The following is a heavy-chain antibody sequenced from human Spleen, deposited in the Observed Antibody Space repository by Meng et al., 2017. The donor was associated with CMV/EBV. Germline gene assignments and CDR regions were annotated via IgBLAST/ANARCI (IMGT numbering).Heavy chain of an antibody. J-gene: IGHJ4*02. CDR1: GYTFTGYY. CDR2: INPNSGGT. Sequence: SGYTFTGYYMHWVRQAPGQGLEWMGWINPNSGGTNYAQKFQGRVTMTRDTSISTAYMELSRLRSDDTAVYYCARVNYDSSGELCGFDYWGQGTLVTVSS. V-gene: IGHV1-2*02. D-gene: IGHD3-22*01. CDR3: ARVNYDSSGELCGFDY.